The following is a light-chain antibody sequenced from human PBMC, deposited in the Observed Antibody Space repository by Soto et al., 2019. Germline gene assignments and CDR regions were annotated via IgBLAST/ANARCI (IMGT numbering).Light chain of an antibody. Sequence: QSVLTQPASVSGSLGQSITLSCTGSGGDIGAYNYVSWYQQHPGKAPKLIVYGVTHRPSGVSSRFSASKSAYTASLTISALRAEDEADYYCSSFTTTYFYVFGPGTKLTVL. V-gene: IGLV2-14*01. J-gene: IGLJ1*01. CDR2: GVT. CDR1: GGDIGAYNY. CDR3: SSFTTTYFYV.